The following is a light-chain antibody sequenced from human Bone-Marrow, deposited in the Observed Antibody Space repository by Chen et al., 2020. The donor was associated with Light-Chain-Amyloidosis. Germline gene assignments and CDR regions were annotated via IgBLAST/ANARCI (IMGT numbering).Light chain of an antibody. CDR2: EDT. CDR3: SSFAAGSTWV. CDR1: NNDVGGHAF. J-gene: IGLJ3*02. V-gene: IGLV2-23*01. Sequence: QSALTHPASASGFPGQSITISCTGTNNDVGGHAFVSWYQRHPGKAPKFLIYEDTERASGVSNRFSGSKSGNTASLTISGLQAEDEADYYCSSFAAGSTWVFGGGTSLTVL.